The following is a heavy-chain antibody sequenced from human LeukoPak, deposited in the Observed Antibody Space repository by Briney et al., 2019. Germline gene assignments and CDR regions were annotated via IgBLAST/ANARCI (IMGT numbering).Heavy chain of an antibody. CDR2: IYTSGST. J-gene: IGHJ5*02. V-gene: IGHV4-61*02. Sequence: SQTLSLTCTVSGGSISSGSYYWSWIRQPAGKGLEWIGRIYTSGSTNYNPSLKSRVTISVDRSKNQFSLKLSSVTAADTAVYYCARDYYDSRGKWFDPWGQGTLVTVSS. CDR3: ARDYYDSRGKWFDP. CDR1: GGSISSGSYY. D-gene: IGHD3-22*01.